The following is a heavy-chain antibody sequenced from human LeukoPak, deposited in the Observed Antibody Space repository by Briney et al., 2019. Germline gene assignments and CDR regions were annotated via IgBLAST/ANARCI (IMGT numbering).Heavy chain of an antibody. Sequence: GGSLRLSCAASGFTFSSYAMSWVRQAPGKGLEWVSAISGSGGSTYYADSVKGRFTISRDNSKNTLYLQMNSLRAEDTAVYHCAKDRVSVYYYDSSGCYYFDYWGQGTLVTVSS. CDR3: AKDRVSVYYYDSSGCYYFDY. CDR2: ISGSGGST. V-gene: IGHV3-23*01. D-gene: IGHD3-22*01. J-gene: IGHJ4*02. CDR1: GFTFSSYA.